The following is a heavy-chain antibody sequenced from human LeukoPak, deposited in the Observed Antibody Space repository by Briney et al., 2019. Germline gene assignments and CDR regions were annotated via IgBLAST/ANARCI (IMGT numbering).Heavy chain of an antibody. V-gene: IGHV3-23*01. Sequence: PGGSLRLSCAASGFTFSSYAMSWVRQAPGKGLEWVSAISGSGGSTYYADSVKGRFTISRDNSKNTLCLQMNSLRAEDTAVYYCARDLCSCTSCPGRLLWFGELSNWFDPWGQGTLVTVSS. D-gene: IGHD3-10*01. CDR1: GFTFSSYA. J-gene: IGHJ5*02. CDR2: ISGSGGST. CDR3: ARDLCSCTSCPGRLLWFGELSNWFDP.